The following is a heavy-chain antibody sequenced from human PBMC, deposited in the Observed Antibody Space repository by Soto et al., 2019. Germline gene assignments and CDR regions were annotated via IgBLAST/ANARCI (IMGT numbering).Heavy chain of an antibody. CDR1: GGSISSYY. Sequence: SETLSLTCTVSGGSISSYYWSWIRQPPGKGLEWIGYIYYSGSTNYNPSLKSRVTISVDTSKNQFSLKLSSVTAADTAVYYCASHRYDFWSGYEYYFDYWGQGTLVTAPQ. D-gene: IGHD3-3*01. V-gene: IGHV4-59*01. J-gene: IGHJ4*02. CDR3: ASHRYDFWSGYEYYFDY. CDR2: IYYSGST.